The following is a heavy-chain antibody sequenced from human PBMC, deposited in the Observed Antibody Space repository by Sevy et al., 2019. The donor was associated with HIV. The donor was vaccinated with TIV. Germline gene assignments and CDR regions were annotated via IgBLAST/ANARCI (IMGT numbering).Heavy chain of an antibody. J-gene: IGHJ3*02. CDR2: SRNKAISYST. D-gene: IGHD2-15*01. CDR1: GFTCSDNN. CDR3: VRGGYCSGGSCYSVAFDI. V-gene: IGHV3-72*01. Sequence: GGSLRLSCVASGFTCSDNNMDWVRQAPGKGLEWVGRSRNKAISYSTEYAASVKGRFTISRDDSTKSLYLQMNSLKTEDTAVYYCVRGGYCSGGSCYSVAFDIWGQGTMVTVSS.